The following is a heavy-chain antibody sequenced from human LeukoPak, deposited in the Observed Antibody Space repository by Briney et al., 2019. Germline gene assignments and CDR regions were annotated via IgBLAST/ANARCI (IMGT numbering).Heavy chain of an antibody. D-gene: IGHD5-24*01. CDR1: GFTFSSYW. J-gene: IGHJ4*02. CDR2: IKQDGTKN. V-gene: IGHV3-7*03. CDR3: AKDRGWLQFDY. Sequence: PGGSLRLSCAASGFTFSSYWMAWVRQAPGKGLEWVADIKQDGTKNFYVDSVKGRFTISRDNAKNSLYLQMNSLTAEDTAVYYCAKDRGWLQFDYWGQGTLVSVS.